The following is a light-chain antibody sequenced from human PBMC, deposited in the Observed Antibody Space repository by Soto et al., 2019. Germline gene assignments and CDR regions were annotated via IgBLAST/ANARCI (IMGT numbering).Light chain of an antibody. Sequence: EIVLTQSPGTLSLSPGQRATLSCRASQSVNSSYLAWFQQKPGQAPRLLIYGASTRATGIPDRFSGSGAGTDFTLTIRILEPEDFAVYYCQQYGSSPQTFGQGTKVEI. J-gene: IGKJ1*01. V-gene: IGKV3-20*01. CDR2: GAS. CDR3: QQYGSSPQT. CDR1: QSVNSSY.